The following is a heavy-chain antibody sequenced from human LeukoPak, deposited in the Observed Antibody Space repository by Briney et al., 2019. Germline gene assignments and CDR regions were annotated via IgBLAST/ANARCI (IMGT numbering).Heavy chain of an antibody. CDR2: IKYDGSDN. J-gene: IGHJ4*02. CDR1: AFTFSGFW. V-gene: IGHV3-7*04. D-gene: IGHD3-16*01. Sequence: GGSLRLSCAAYAFTFSGFWMSWVRQAPTKGLEWVANIKYDGSDNRYVDSVKGRFTVSRDNANNSLYLQMNSLRAEDTAVYYCVRGGGSFDSWGQGTLVTVSS. CDR3: VRGGGSFDS.